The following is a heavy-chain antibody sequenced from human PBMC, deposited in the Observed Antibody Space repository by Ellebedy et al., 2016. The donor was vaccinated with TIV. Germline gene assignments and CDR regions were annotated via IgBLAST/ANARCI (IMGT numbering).Heavy chain of an antibody. J-gene: IGHJ6*02. Sequence: GESLKIFCAASGFTFSSYWMNWVRQAPGKGLEWVANIKQDGSEKSYVDYVKGRFTISRDNSKNSLYLQMNSLRTEDTALYYCEKENEPKVSRYLSYGVDVWGQGTTVTVSS. CDR2: IKQDGSEK. CDR1: GFTFSSYW. V-gene: IGHV3-7*05. CDR3: EKENEPKVSRYLSYGVDV. D-gene: IGHD1-14*01.